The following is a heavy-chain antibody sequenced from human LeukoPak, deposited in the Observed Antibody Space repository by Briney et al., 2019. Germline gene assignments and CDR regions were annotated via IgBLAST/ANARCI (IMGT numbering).Heavy chain of an antibody. V-gene: IGHV3-30*02. D-gene: IGHD7-27*01. Sequence: GGSLRLSCVGSGFTFSVHWVRQVPGKGLEWLTFIRHDGTDQHYADSVRGRFTISRDNSKNTVYLQMNSLRPEDTALYYCTKDGNWASVSWGQGTLVTVSS. CDR2: IRHDGTDQ. CDR1: GFTFS. J-gene: IGHJ5*02. CDR3: TKDGNWASVS.